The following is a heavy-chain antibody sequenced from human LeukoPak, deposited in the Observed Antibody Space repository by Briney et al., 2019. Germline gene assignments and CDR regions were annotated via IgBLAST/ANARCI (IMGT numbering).Heavy chain of an antibody. J-gene: IGHJ5*02. CDR3: ARYSSSSGWFDP. Sequence: PSETLSLTCTVSGGSVSSSSHYWTWIRQPPGKGLEWIGSRYYSGTTYYDPSLQSRVTISVDTPKNQFSLKLSSVTAVDTAVYYCARYSSSSGWFDPWGQGTLVTVSS. CDR2: RYYSGTT. CDR1: GGSVSSSSHY. D-gene: IGHD6-6*01. V-gene: IGHV4-39*01.